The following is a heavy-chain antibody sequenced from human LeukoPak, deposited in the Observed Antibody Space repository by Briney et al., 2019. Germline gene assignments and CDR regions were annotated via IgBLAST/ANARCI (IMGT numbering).Heavy chain of an antibody. V-gene: IGHV3-21*01. J-gene: IGHJ4*02. D-gene: IGHD3-22*01. CDR1: GSTFSSYS. CDR2: ISSSSSYI. Sequence: GGSLRLSCAASGSTFSSYSMNWVRQAPGKGLEWVSSISSSSSYIYYAGSVKGRSTISRDNAKNSLYLQMNSLRAEDTAVYYCARVPYYYDSSGYYSWGQGTLVTVSS. CDR3: ARVPYYYDSSGYYS.